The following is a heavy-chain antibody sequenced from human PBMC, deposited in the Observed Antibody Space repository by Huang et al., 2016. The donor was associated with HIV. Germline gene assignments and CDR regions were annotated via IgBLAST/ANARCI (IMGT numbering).Heavy chain of an antibody. CDR3: ARAATMVRGVNGAY. J-gene: IGHJ4*02. CDR2: IKQDGSEK. CDR1: GFTFSSYW. V-gene: IGHV3-7*01. Sequence: EVQLVESGGGLVQPGGSLRLSCAASGFTFSSYWMSWVRQAPGKGLEWVANIKQDGSEKYYVDSVKGRFTISRDNAKNSLYLQMNSPRAEDTAVYYCARAATMVRGVNGAYWGQGTLVTVSS. D-gene: IGHD3-10*01.